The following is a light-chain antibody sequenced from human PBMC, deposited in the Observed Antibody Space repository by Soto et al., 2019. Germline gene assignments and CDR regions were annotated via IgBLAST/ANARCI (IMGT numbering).Light chain of an antibody. J-gene: IGKJ3*01. Sequence: EIVLTQSPATLSLSPGERATLSCRASQTVSSYLIWYQLKPGQAPRLLIYDASNRATGIPARFSGSGSGTDFTLTISSLEPEDFAVYYCQQRSNWPPTFGPGTKVDIK. V-gene: IGKV3-11*01. CDR2: DAS. CDR3: QQRSNWPPT. CDR1: QTVSSY.